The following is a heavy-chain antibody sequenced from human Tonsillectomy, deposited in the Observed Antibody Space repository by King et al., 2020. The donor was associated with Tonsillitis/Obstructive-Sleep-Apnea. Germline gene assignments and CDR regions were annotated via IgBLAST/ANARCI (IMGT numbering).Heavy chain of an antibody. D-gene: IGHD6-13*01. Sequence: VQLVESGGGVVQPGRSLRLSCAASGFTFNSYGMHWVRQAPGKGLEWVAVISYDGSNKYYADSVKGRFTISRDNSKNTLYLQMNSLRAEDTAVYYCAKDPEYRAAAGTHFDNWGQGTLVTVSS. CDR3: AKDPEYRAAAGTHFDN. J-gene: IGHJ4*02. CDR1: GFTFNSYG. CDR2: ISYDGSNK. V-gene: IGHV3-30*18.